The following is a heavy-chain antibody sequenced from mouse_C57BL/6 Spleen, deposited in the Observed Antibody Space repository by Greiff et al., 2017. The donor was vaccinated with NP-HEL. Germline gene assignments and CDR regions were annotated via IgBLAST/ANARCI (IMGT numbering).Heavy chain of an antibody. J-gene: IGHJ4*01. Sequence: QVQLQQSGAELVRPGASVTLSCKASGYTFTDYEMHWVKQTPVHGLEWIGAIDPETGGTAYNQKFKGKAILTADKSSSTAYMELRSLTSEDSAVYYCTRGYSNYAMDYWGQGTSVTVSS. CDR3: TRGYSNYAMDY. D-gene: IGHD2-5*01. CDR2: IDPETGGT. CDR1: GYTFTDYE. V-gene: IGHV1-15*01.